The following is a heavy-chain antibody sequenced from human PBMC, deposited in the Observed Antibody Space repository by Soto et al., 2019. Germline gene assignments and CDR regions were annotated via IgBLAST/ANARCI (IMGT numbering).Heavy chain of an antibody. Sequence: ASVKVSCKASGYTFTSYYMHWVRQAPGQGLEWMGIINPSGGSTSYAQKFQGRVTMTRDTSTSTVYMELSSLRSEDTAVYYCAREENDISLLVRYGMDVWGQGTTVTVSS. CDR1: GYTFTSYY. CDR2: INPSGGST. J-gene: IGHJ6*02. V-gene: IGHV1-46*01. CDR3: AREENDISLLVRYGMDV. D-gene: IGHD3-9*01.